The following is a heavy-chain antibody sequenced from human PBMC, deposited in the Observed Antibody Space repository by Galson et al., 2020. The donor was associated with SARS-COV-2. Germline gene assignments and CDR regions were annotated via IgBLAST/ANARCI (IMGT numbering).Heavy chain of an antibody. D-gene: IGHD5-18*01. CDR1: EFTFSRYA. CDR3: ARDTGYSFGPNYFGS. V-gene: IGHV3-23*01. Sequence: GSLRLSCADSEFTFSRYAMNWVRQAPGKGLEWVSTISGSGGKTFYADPVKGRFTISRDNSRDTLYLQMSSLRVEDTAFYYGARDTGYSFGPNYFGSWGQGILVTVSS. CDR2: ISGSGGKT. J-gene: IGHJ4*02.